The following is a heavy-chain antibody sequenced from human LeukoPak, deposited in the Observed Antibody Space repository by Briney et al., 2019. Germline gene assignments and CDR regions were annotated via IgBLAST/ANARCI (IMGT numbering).Heavy chain of an antibody. Sequence: PSETLSLTCTVSGGSISSYYWSWIRQPPGKGLEWIGYIYYSGSTNYNPSLKSRVTISLDASKNQFSLQLTSVTAADTAVYYCARDAAGFGELFDYWGQGTLVTVSS. CDR2: IYYSGST. CDR3: ARDAAGFGELFDY. V-gene: IGHV4-59*01. D-gene: IGHD3-10*01. J-gene: IGHJ4*02. CDR1: GGSISSYY.